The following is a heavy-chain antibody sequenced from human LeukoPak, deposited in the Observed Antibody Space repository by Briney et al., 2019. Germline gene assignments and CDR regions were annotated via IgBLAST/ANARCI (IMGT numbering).Heavy chain of an antibody. Sequence: ASVKLSCKASGYTFTSYYMHWVRQAPGQGLERMGIINPSGGSTSYAQKFQGRVTMTRDTSTSTVYMELSSLRSEDTAVYYCARRAQGGLDYWGQGTLVTVSS. CDR1: GYTFTSYY. D-gene: IGHD1-26*01. CDR3: ARRAQGGLDY. V-gene: IGHV1-46*01. CDR2: INPSGGST. J-gene: IGHJ4*02.